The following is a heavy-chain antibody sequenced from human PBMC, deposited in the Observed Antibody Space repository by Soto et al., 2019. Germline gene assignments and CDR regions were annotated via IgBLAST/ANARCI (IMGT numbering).Heavy chain of an antibody. D-gene: IGHD3-10*01. J-gene: IGHJ5*02. CDR1: GFTFSSYG. V-gene: IGHV3-33*01. CDR2: IWYDGSNK. Sequence: QVQLVESGGGVVQPGRSLRLSCAASGFTFSSYGMHWVRQAPGKGLEWVAVIWYDGSNKYYADSVKGRFTISRDNSKNGLYMQMNGLRAEDTAVHYGATVYGSGRYCDFDRWGQGTLVTVSS. CDR3: ATVYGSGRYCDFDR.